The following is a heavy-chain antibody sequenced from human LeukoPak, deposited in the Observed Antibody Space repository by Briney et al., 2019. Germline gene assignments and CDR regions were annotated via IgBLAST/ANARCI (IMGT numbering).Heavy chain of an antibody. CDR2: IYYSGST. D-gene: IGHD3-3*01. CDR1: GGSITSYY. J-gene: IGHJ4*02. V-gene: IGHV4-59*01. CDR3: ARASILEWLLYRRGGFYFDY. Sequence: PSETLSLTSTVSGGSITSYYWSWLRQPPGQGLEGFGYIYYSGSTNYNPSLKSRVTISVDTAKNQFSVKLSSVAAADAAVDYCARASILEWLLYRRGGFYFDYWGQGTLVTVSS.